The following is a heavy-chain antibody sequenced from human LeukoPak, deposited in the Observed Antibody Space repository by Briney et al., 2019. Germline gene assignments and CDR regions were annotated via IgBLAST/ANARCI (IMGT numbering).Heavy chain of an antibody. V-gene: IGHV3-53*01. D-gene: IGHD3-10*01. CDR2: IYSGGSP. Sequence: GGSLRLSCAASGLTVSSNSMTWVRQAPGKGLEWVSVIYSGGSPYYADSVKGRFTISRDNSKNMLYLQMNSLRAEDTAVYYCARSLRVRGVPDYMDVWGKGTTVTISS. CDR1: GLTVSSNS. CDR3: ARSLRVRGVPDYMDV. J-gene: IGHJ6*03.